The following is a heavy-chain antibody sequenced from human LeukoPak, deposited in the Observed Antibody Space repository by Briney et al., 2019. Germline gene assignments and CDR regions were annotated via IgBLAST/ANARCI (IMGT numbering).Heavy chain of an antibody. CDR1: GGSISSYY. V-gene: IGHV4-39*01. D-gene: IGHD5-18*01. J-gene: IGHJ5*02. CDR2: IYYSGST. CDR3: ARHVDTAMVTGTWFDP. Sequence: SETLSLTCTVPGGSISSYYWTWIRQPPGKGLEWIGSIYYSGSTYYNPSLKSRVTISVDTSKNQFSLKLSSVTAADTAVYYCARHVDTAMVTGTWFDPWGQGTLVTVSS.